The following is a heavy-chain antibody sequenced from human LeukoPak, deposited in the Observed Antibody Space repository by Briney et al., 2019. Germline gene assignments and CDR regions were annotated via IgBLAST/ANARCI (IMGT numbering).Heavy chain of an antibody. V-gene: IGHV3-21*01. CDR3: ARDDTISGSFDY. Sequence: GGSLRLSCAASGFTFSSYSMNWVRQAPGKGLEWVSFISSSSSYIYYADSVKGRFTISRDNAKNSLYLQMNSLRAEDTAVYYCARDDTISGSFDYWGQGTLVTVSS. J-gene: IGHJ4*02. CDR1: GFTFSSYS. D-gene: IGHD3-10*01. CDR2: ISSSSSYI.